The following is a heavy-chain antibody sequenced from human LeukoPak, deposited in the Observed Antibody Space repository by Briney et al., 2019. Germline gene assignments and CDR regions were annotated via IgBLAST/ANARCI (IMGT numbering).Heavy chain of an antibody. V-gene: IGHV3-23*01. CDR3: ANPYEMDY. D-gene: IGHD3-3*01. Sequence: GGSLRLSCAASGSTLASVAMSWVRQLQGKGLGWVSAISGSGGSTYYADSVKGRFTISRDNSKNTLYLQMNSLRAEDTAVYYCANPYEMDYWGQGTLVTVSS. CDR2: ISGSGGST. J-gene: IGHJ4*02. CDR1: GSTLASVA.